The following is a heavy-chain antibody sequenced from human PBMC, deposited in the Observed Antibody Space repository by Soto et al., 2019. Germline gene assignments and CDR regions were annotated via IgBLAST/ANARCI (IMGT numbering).Heavy chain of an antibody. CDR3: AHAYGGTSWPNGAVDV. V-gene: IGHV2-5*02. CDR1: GFSLSADGVG. Sequence: QINLTESGPTLVKPTQTLTLTCSFTGFSLSADGVGVAWIRQPPGKALEWLALMYWDDDKRYSPSLKNRLTINQDTSKTHVVLTMNNMDPVETATYYCAHAYGGTSWPNGAVDVWGQGTVVTVDS. CDR2: MYWDDDK. J-gene: IGHJ3*01. D-gene: IGHD2-2*01.